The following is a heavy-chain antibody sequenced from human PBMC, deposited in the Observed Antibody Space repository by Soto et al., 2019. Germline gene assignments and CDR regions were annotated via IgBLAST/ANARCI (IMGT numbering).Heavy chain of an antibody. Sequence: PSETLSLTCAVPGGSISSSNWWSWVRQPPGKGLEWIGEIYHSGSTNYNPSLKSRVTISVDKSKNQFSLKLSSVTAADTAVYYCASGRVVVDFWSGYYGYYYGMDVWGQGTTVTVSS. D-gene: IGHD3-3*01. CDR1: GGSISSSNW. J-gene: IGHJ6*02. V-gene: IGHV4-4*02. CDR3: ASGRVVVDFWSGYYGYYYGMDV. CDR2: IYHSGST.